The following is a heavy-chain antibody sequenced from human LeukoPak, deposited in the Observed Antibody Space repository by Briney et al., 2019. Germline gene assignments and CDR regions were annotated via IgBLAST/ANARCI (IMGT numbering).Heavy chain of an antibody. CDR3: TRDLRGRRVGVTTYAFDI. Sequence: GGSLRLSCTASGFTFGDYAMSWVRQAPGKGLEWISFIRSKAYGGTTEYAASVKGRFTISRDDSKSIAYLQMNSLKTQDTAVYYCTRDLRGRRVGVTTYAFDIWGQGTMVTVSS. D-gene: IGHD1-26*01. CDR2: IRSKAYGGTT. CDR1: GFTFGDYA. V-gene: IGHV3-49*04. J-gene: IGHJ3*02.